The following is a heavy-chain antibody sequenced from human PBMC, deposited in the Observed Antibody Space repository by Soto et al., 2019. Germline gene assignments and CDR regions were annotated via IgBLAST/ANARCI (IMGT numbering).Heavy chain of an antibody. J-gene: IGHJ6*02. Sequence: ASVKVSCKASGYTLTSYYMHWVRQAPGQGLEWMGIINPSGGSTSYAQKFQGRVTMTRDTSTSTVYMELSSLRSEDTAVYYCARTGYSSSSVVSYYYYYGMDVWGQGTTVTVSS. V-gene: IGHV1-46*01. CDR2: INPSGGST. CDR1: GYTLTSYY. CDR3: ARTGYSSSSVVSYYYYYGMDV. D-gene: IGHD6-6*01.